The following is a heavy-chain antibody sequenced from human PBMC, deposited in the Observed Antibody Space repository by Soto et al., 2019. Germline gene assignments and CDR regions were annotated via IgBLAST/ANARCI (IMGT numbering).Heavy chain of an antibody. D-gene: IGHD4-17*01. CDR2: ISGSGGSA. J-gene: IGHJ2*01. CDR3: AKSNGDYRAYWYFDL. Sequence: EVQLLESGGGLVQPGGSLRLSCEASGVTFSSYAMSWVRQAPGKGLEWVSAISGSGGSAYYADSVTGRFTISRDNSKNTLYLQMNSLRAEDTAVYYCAKSNGDYRAYWYFDLWGRGTLVTVSS. CDR1: GVTFSSYA. V-gene: IGHV3-23*01.